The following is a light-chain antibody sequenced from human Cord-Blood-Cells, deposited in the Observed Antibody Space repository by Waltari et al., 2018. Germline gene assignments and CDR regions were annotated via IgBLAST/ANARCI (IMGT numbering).Light chain of an antibody. J-gene: IGKJ2*01. CDR2: DAS. CDR3: QQRSNWPPYT. Sequence: EIVLTQSPATLSLSPGERATLSCRASQSVSSYLAWYQQKPGQAPRLLIYDASNRATGIPVRFSGSGSGTDFTLTISSLEPEDFAVYYCQQRSNWPPYTFGQGTKLESK. CDR1: QSVSSY. V-gene: IGKV3-11*01.